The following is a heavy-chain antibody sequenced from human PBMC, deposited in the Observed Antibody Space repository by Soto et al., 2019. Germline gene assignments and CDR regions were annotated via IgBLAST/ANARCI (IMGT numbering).Heavy chain of an antibody. J-gene: IGHJ4*02. CDR3: ERASSGYLVDY. CDR1: GGSISSSSYY. CDR2: IYYSGST. D-gene: IGHD3-22*01. V-gene: IGHV4-39*01. Sequence: SSETLSLTCTVSGGSISSSSYYWGWIRQPPGKGLEWIGSIYYSGSTYYNPSLKSRVTISVDTSKNQFSLKLSSVTAADTAVYYCERASSGYLVDYWGQGTLVTVSS.